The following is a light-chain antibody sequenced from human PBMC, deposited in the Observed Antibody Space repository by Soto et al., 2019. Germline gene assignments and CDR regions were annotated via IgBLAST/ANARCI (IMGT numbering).Light chain of an antibody. CDR3: QQYYSYPRT. CDR1: QGISSY. CDR2: ATS. J-gene: IGKJ2*01. V-gene: IGKV1-8*01. Sequence: AIRMTQSPSSLSASTGDRGTITCRASQGISSYLAWYQQKPGRAPKLLISATSTLQTGVPSRFSGSGSGTGFTLTISCLQSEDFATYYCQQYYSYPRTFGQGTKVDI.